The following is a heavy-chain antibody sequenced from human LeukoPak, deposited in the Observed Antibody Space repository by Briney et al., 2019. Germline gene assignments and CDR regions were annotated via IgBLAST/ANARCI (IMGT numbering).Heavy chain of an antibody. D-gene: IGHD3-3*01. CDR3: ARSENYDFWSGYYIGH. Sequence: SETLSLTCSVSGDSIRRYYWSWIRQPPGKGLEWIGYIYYSGSTNYNPSLKSRVTISLDTSKSQFSLKLSSVTAADTAVYYCARSENYDFWSGYYIGHWGQGTLVTVSS. V-gene: IGHV4-59*01. CDR2: IYYSGST. CDR1: GDSIRRYY. J-gene: IGHJ4*02.